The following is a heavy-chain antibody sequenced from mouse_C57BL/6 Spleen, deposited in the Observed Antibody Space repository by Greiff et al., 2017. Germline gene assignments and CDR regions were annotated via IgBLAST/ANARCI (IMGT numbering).Heavy chain of an antibody. CDR2: IYPRSGNT. V-gene: IGHV1-81*01. CDR1: GYTFTSYG. CDR3: ARGGTTVVAEYYYAMDY. D-gene: IGHD1-1*01. J-gene: IGHJ4*01. Sequence: VQLQQSGAELARPGASVKLSCKASGYTFTSYGISWVKQRTGQGLEWIGEIYPRSGNTYYNEKFKGKATLTADKSSSTAYMELRSLTSEDSAVYFCARGGTTVVAEYYYAMDYWGQGTSVTVSS.